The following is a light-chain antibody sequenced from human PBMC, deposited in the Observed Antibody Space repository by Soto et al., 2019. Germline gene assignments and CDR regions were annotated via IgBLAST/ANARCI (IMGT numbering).Light chain of an antibody. J-gene: IGKJ1*01. V-gene: IGKV1-6*01. Sequence: ATQMTQSPSSLSASVGDRDTIACRASQGIRTELAWYQQKRGEAPKLLIYAASALQSGVPSRFSGSGSGTDFTLTISNLQPEDFATYYCLQDSDYPRTFGQGTKV. CDR1: QGIRTE. CDR3: LQDSDYPRT. CDR2: AAS.